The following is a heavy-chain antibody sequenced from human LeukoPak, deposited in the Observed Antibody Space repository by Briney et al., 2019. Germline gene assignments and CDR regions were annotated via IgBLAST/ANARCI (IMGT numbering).Heavy chain of an antibody. Sequence: GGSLRLSCAASGFTFSNYWMSWVRQAPGKGLEWVANIKHDGSDKNYVDSVKGRFTISRDNAKNLVYLQMNSLRAEDTAVYYCARFYYDILTGYWFDPWGQGTLVTVSS. CDR3: ARFYYDILTGYWFDP. J-gene: IGHJ5*02. V-gene: IGHV3-7*01. CDR2: IKHDGSDK. D-gene: IGHD3-9*01. CDR1: GFTFSNYW.